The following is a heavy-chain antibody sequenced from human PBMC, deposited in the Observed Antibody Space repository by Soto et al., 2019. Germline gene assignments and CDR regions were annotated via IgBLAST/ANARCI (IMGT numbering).Heavy chain of an antibody. Sequence: SETLSLTCTVSGGSISSYYWSWIRQPPGKGLEWIGYIYYSGSTNYNPSLKSRVTISVDTSKNQFSLKLSSVTAADTGVYYCARGTRFGTAMGTFDYWGQGTLVTVSS. J-gene: IGHJ4*02. CDR2: IYYSGST. CDR3: ARGTRFGTAMGTFDY. CDR1: GGSISSYY. V-gene: IGHV4-59*01. D-gene: IGHD5-18*01.